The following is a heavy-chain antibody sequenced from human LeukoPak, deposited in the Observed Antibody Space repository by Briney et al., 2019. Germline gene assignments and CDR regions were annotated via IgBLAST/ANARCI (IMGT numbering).Heavy chain of an antibody. CDR2: IHYSGST. D-gene: IGHD3-22*01. J-gene: IGHJ3*02. Sequence: PSETLSLTCSVSGVSITTSYWSWIRQPPGKGLEWIGFIHYSGSTNYNPSLKSRATISADTSNNQFSLKVTSVTAADTAVYYCARGYYDSSGYSNTFDIWGQGTTVTVSS. CDR3: ARGYYDSSGYSNTFDI. CDR1: GVSITTSY. V-gene: IGHV4-59*01.